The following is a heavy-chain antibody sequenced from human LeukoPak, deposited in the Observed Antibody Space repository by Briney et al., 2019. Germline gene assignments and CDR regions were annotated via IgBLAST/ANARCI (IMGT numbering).Heavy chain of an antibody. CDR1: GGSISSGDYY. V-gene: IGHV4-39*07. J-gene: IGHJ4*02. Sequence: SETLSLTCTVSGGSISSGDYYWSWIRQPPGKGLEWIGEIYHSGSTNYNPSLKSRVTISVDKSKNQFSLKLSSVTAADTAVYYCATDQASGSYPFDYWGQGTLVTVSS. CDR2: IYHSGST. CDR3: ATDQASGSYPFDY. D-gene: IGHD1-26*01.